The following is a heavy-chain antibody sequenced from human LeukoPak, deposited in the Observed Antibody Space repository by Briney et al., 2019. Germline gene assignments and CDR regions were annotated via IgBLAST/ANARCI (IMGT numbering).Heavy chain of an antibody. V-gene: IGHV3-23*01. CDR3: ASVGGGNWIQLWLNPFDY. D-gene: IGHD5-18*01. J-gene: IGHJ4*02. CDR2: ISGSGGST. Sequence: GGSLRLSCAASGFTFSSYAMSWLRQAPGKGVEWVSAISGSGGSTYYAASVKGRFTISRGNSKNTLYLQMNSLRAEDTAVYYCASVGGGNWIQLWLNPFDYWGQGTLVTVSS. CDR1: GFTFSSYA.